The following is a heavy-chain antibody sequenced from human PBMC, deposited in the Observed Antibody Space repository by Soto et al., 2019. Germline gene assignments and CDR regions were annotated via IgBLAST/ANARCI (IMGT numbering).Heavy chain of an antibody. V-gene: IGHV1-69*13. CDR2: IIPIFGTA. CDR3: ANYYYDSSGYYYGVAGGAFDI. J-gene: IGHJ3*02. D-gene: IGHD3-22*01. CDR1: GGTFSSYA. Sequence: ASVKASCKASGGTFSSYAISWVRQAPGQGLEWMGGIIPIFGTANYAQKFQGRVTITADESTSTAYMELSSLRSEDTAVYYCANYYYDSSGYYYGVAGGAFDIWGQGTMVTVSS.